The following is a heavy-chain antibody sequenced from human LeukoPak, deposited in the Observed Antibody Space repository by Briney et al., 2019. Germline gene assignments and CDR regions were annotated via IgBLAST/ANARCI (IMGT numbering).Heavy chain of an antibody. Sequence: GTSLRLSCAASGFTFSSYAMYWVRQAPGKGLEWVAIISYDGGNKYYADSVKGRFTISRDNSKDTLYPQMNSLRTEDTAVYYCARDNSGSGSYIQLDYWGQGTRVTVSS. D-gene: IGHD3-10*01. J-gene: IGHJ4*02. CDR3: ARDNSGSGSYIQLDY. V-gene: IGHV3-30*14. CDR2: ISYDGGNK. CDR1: GFTFSSYA.